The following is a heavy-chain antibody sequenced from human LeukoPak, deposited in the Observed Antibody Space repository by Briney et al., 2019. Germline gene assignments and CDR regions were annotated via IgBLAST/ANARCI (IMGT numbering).Heavy chain of an antibody. D-gene: IGHD2-2*02. CDR3: ARGSYQLLYRMTYYGMDV. Sequence: SETLSFTCAVYGGSFSGYYWSWIRQPPGKGLEWIGEINHSGSTNYNPSLKSRVTISVDTSKNQFSLKLSSVTAADTAVYYCARGSYQLLYRMTYYGMDVWGQGTTVTVSS. CDR1: GGSFSGYY. J-gene: IGHJ6*02. V-gene: IGHV4-34*01. CDR2: INHSGST.